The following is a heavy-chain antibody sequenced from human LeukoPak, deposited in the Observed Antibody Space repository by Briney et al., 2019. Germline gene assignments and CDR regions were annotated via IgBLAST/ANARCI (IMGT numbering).Heavy chain of an antibody. D-gene: IGHD6-19*01. CDR2: IYYTGST. J-gene: IGHJ4*02. CDR3: ARDRGGSGWKIDY. V-gene: IGHV4-59*01. CDR1: GGSISSYY. Sequence: PSETLSLTCTVSGGSISSYYWSWIRQPPGKGLEWIGYIYYTGSTNYNPSLKSRVTISVDTSKNQFSLKLSSVTAADTAVYYCARDRGGSGWKIDYWGQGTLVTVSS.